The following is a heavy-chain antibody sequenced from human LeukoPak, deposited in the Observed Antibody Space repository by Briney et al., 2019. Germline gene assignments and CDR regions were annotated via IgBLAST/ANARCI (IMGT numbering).Heavy chain of an antibody. V-gene: IGHV3-9*01. CDR2: ISWNSGSI. CDR1: GFTFDDYA. J-gene: IGHJ3*02. CDR3: AKDRRSSGAFDI. Sequence: GGSLRLSCAASGFTFDDYAMHWVRQAPGKGLEWVSGISWNSGSIGYADSVKGRFTISRDNAKNSLYLQMNSLRAEDTALYYCAKDRRSSGAFDIWGQGTMVTVSS. D-gene: IGHD6-13*01.